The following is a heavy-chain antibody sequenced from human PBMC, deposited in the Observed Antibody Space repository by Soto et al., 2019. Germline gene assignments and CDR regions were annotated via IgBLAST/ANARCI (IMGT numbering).Heavy chain of an antibody. Sequence: PSETLSLTCTVSGGSISSGGYYWSCIRQHPGKGLEWIGYIYYSGSTYYNPSLKSRVTISVDTSKNQFSLKLSSVTAADTAVYYCARVLGIYYDSSGYYFDYWGQGTLVTVSS. CDR2: IYYSGST. J-gene: IGHJ4*02. D-gene: IGHD3-22*01. CDR1: GGSISSGGYY. CDR3: ARVLGIYYDSSGYYFDY. V-gene: IGHV4-31*03.